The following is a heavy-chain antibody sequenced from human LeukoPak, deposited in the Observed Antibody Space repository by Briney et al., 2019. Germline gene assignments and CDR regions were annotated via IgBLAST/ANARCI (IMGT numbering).Heavy chain of an antibody. CDR2: INHSGST. D-gene: IGHD6-13*01. CDR3: ARVRYSSSFXXYYGMDV. J-gene: IGHJ6*02. V-gene: IGHV4-34*01. CDR1: GGSFSGYY. Sequence: PSETLSLTCAVYGGSFSGYYWSWLRQPPGKGLEWIGEINHSGSTNYNXSLKSRVTISVDTSKNQFSLKLSSVTAADTAVYYCARVRYSSSFXXYYGMDVWGQGTTVTVSS.